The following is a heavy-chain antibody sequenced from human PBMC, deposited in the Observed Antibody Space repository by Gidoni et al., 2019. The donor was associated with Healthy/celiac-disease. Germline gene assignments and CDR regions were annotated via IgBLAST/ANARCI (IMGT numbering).Heavy chain of an antibody. CDR3: ARGGDDYSGSYLAFDI. CDR1: GGTFSSYA. V-gene: IGHV1-69*09. J-gene: IGHJ3*02. D-gene: IGHD1-26*01. Sequence: QVQLVQSGAEVKKPGSSVKVSCKDSGGTFSSYAISWVRQAPGQGLEWMGRIIPILGIANDAQKFQGRVTMTADKSTSTAYMELSSRRSEDTSVYYCARGGDDYSGSYLAFDIWGQGTMVTVSS. CDR2: IIPILGIA.